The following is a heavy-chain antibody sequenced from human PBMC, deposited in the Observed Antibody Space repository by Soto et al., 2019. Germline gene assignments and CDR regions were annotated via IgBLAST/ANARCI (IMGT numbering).Heavy chain of an antibody. CDR2: ISIGGTTI. Sequence: GGSQRVSCAAAGFTFSNYNRNWVRQAPGKGLEWVSHISIGGTTIDYADSVKGRFTISRDNAENSLYLQMNSLGAEDTALYYCVRDYRYSSMWGQGTLVTVSS. CDR3: VRDYRYSSM. CDR1: GFTFSNYN. J-gene: IGHJ4*02. V-gene: IGHV3-48*01. D-gene: IGHD6-19*01.